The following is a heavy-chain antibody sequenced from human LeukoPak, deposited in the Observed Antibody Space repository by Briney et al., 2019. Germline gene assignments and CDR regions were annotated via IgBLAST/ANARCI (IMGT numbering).Heavy chain of an antibody. V-gene: IGHV4-34*01. D-gene: IGHD2-21*02. J-gene: IGHJ4*02. CDR2: INHSGST. CDR1: GGSFRGYY. CDR3: AREGLAYCGGDCYPPPFDY. Sequence: SETLSLTCAVYGGSFRGYYWSWIRQPPGKGLEWIGEINHSGSTNYNPSLKSRVTISVDTSKNQFSLKLSSVTAADTAVYYCAREGLAYCGGDCYPPPFDYWGQGTLVTVSS.